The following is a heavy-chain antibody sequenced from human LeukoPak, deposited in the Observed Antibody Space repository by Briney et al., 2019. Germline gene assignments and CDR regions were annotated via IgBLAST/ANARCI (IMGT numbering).Heavy chain of an antibody. Sequence: ASVKVSCKASGYTFTGYYMHWVRQAPGQGLEWMGWINPNSGGTNYAQKFQGRVTMTRDTSISAAYMELSRLRSDDTAVYYCARDDSSGYPPLSYFDYWGQGTLVTVSS. J-gene: IGHJ4*02. CDR3: ARDDSSGYPPLSYFDY. CDR2: INPNSGGT. V-gene: IGHV1-2*02. CDR1: GYTFTGYY. D-gene: IGHD3-22*01.